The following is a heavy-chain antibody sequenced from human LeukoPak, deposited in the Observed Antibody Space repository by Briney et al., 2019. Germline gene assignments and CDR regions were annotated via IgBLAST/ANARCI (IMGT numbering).Heavy chain of an antibody. Sequence: GESLKISCKGSGYRFTSYWIGWVRQMPGKGLEWMGIIYPGDSDTRYSPSFQGQVTISADKSISTAYLQWSSLKASDTAMYYCARGYCTNGVCYLQHAFDIWGQGTMVTVSS. CDR1: GYRFTSYW. J-gene: IGHJ3*02. V-gene: IGHV5-51*01. CDR2: IYPGDSDT. CDR3: ARGYCTNGVCYLQHAFDI. D-gene: IGHD2-8*01.